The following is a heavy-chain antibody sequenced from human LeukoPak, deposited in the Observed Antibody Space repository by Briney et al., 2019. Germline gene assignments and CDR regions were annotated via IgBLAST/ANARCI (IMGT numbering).Heavy chain of an antibody. CDR2: INSDGSST. CDR3: ARDLMDYDVSTGLHHYYMDV. V-gene: IGHV3-74*01. J-gene: IGHJ6*02. Sequence: GGSLRLSCAASGFTFSSYWMHWVRQAPGKGLVWVSRINSDGSSTSYADSVKGRFTISRDNAKNTLYLQMNTLRVEDTAVYYCARDLMDYDVSTGLHHYYMDVWGQGTTVTVSS. D-gene: IGHD3-9*01. CDR1: GFTFSSYW.